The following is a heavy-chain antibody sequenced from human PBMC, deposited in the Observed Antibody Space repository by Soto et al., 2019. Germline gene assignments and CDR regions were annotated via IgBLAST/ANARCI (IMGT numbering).Heavy chain of an antibody. V-gene: IGHV1-46*01. CDR1: GYTFTSFY. CDR3: ARGLTSGDY. J-gene: IGHJ4*02. Sequence: QVQLVQSGAEVKNPGASVKVSCKASGYTFTSFYIHWVRQAPGQGLEWMSIINPNGGSTNYGQNLQGRVTLTRDTSTNTVYMELSSLRSEDTAVYYCARGLTSGDYWGQGTLVTVSS. CDR2: INPNGGST.